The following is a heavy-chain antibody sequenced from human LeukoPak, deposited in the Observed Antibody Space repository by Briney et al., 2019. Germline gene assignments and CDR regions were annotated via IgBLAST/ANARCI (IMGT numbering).Heavy chain of an antibody. Sequence: GGSLRPSCAASGFTFSSYAMSWVRQAPGKGLEWVSAISGSGGSTYYADSVKGRFTISRDNSKNTLYLQMNSLRAEDTAVYYCATRGVIVVVTAIRDYWGQGTLVTVSS. D-gene: IGHD2-21*02. V-gene: IGHV3-23*01. CDR2: ISGSGGST. CDR3: ATRGVIVVVTAIRDY. J-gene: IGHJ4*02. CDR1: GFTFSSYA.